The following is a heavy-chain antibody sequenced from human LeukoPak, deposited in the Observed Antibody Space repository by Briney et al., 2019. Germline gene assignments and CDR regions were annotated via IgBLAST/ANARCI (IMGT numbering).Heavy chain of an antibody. J-gene: IGHJ4*02. Sequence: SEALSLTCSVSGGSMSSDYWSWIRQSPGKGLEWIGRMFGNGGTNYSPSFQRRATMSVDTSTRRLSLRLDSVTAADTAVYYCARQTAKKWDLPGSFDSWGQGILVTVSS. CDR1: GGSMSSDY. CDR2: MFGNGGT. D-gene: IGHD1-26*01. CDR3: ARQTAKKWDLPGSFDS. V-gene: IGHV4-59*08.